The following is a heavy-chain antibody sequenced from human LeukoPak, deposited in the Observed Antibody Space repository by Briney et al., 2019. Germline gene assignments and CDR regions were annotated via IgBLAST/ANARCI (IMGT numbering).Heavy chain of an antibody. J-gene: IGHJ5*01. Sequence: GGSHRLSCAASGFTFSSYAMHWVRQAPGKGLEYVSAISSNGGSTYYADSVKGRFTISRDNSKNTLYLQMSSLRAEDTAVYYCVKGLRGTAMVNWFDPWGQGSTVTVSS. V-gene: IGHV3-64D*09. D-gene: IGHD5-18*01. CDR2: ISSNGGST. CDR3: VKGLRGTAMVNWFDP. CDR1: GFTFSSYA.